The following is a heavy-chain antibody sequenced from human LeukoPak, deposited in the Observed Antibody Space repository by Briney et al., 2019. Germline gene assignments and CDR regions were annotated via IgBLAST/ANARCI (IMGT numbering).Heavy chain of an antibody. Sequence: GGSLRLSCAASGFTFSSYSMNWVRQAPGKGLEWVSSISSSSSYIYYADSVKGRFTISRDNAKNSLYLQMNSLRAEDTAVYYCARDQEYSYGYAYYYYGMGVWGQGTTVTVSS. J-gene: IGHJ6*02. CDR3: ARDQEYSYGYAYYYYGMGV. V-gene: IGHV3-21*01. D-gene: IGHD5-18*01. CDR1: GFTFSSYS. CDR2: ISSSSSYI.